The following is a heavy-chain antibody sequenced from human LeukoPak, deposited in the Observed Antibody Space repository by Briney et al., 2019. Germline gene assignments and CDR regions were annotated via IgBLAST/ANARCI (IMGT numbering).Heavy chain of an antibody. J-gene: IGHJ6*04. CDR1: RYRVTRYY. V-gene: IGHV1-46*03. CDR3: AKSISADYYYYGMDV. D-gene: IGHD6-6*01. Sequence: APGRPSCKPARYRVTRYYINWGGQAPGLQLECMRIINPRGGIAKYAPKLQCRVTKTRNTSTSTVYLEMSSLRSEDTAFYDCAKSISADYYYYGMDVGGEGTTVTVSS. CDR2: INPRGGIA.